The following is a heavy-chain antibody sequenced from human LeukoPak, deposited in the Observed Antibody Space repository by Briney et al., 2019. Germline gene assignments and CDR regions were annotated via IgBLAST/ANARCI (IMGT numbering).Heavy chain of an antibody. CDR1: GFTFSSYA. Sequence: TGGSLRLSCAASGFTFSSYAMHWVRQAPGKGLEWVAVISYDGSNKYYADSVKGRFTISRDNSKNTPYLQMNSLRAEDTAVYYCARALMGGGYWGQGTLVTVSS. CDR2: ISYDGSNK. V-gene: IGHV3-30-3*01. D-gene: IGHD1-26*01. CDR3: ARALMGGGY. J-gene: IGHJ4*02.